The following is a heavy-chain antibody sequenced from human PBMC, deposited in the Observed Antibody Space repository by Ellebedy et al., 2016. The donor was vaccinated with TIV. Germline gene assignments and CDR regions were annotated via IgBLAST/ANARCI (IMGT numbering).Heavy chain of an antibody. CDR2: MNPNSGNT. Sequence: AASVKVSCKASGYTFTSYDINWVRQATGQGLEWMGWMNPNSGNTGYAQKFQGRVTITRNTSISTAYMELSSLRSEDTAVYYCARVDTAMVKYYYYGMDVWGQGTTVTVSS. CDR1: GYTFTSYD. J-gene: IGHJ6*02. V-gene: IGHV1-8*03. D-gene: IGHD5-18*01. CDR3: ARVDTAMVKYYYYGMDV.